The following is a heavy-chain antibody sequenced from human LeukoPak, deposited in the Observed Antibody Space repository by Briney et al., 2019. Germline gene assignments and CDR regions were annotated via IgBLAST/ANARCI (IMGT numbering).Heavy chain of an antibody. CDR1: GFTFSSYA. CDR2: ISGSGGST. Sequence: PGWSLPLSYAPSGFTFSSYAMSWVRQAPGKGLEGVSDISGSGGSTYYAEPVKGRFTISRDNSKNTLYLQMNSLRAEDTAVYYCAKKSVDGPLAAFDIWGQGTMVTLSS. V-gene: IGHV3-23*01. CDR3: AKKSVDGPLAAFDI. J-gene: IGHJ3*02. D-gene: IGHD5-24*01.